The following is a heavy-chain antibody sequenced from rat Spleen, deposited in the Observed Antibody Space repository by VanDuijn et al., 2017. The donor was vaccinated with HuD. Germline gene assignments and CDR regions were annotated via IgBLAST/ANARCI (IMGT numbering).Heavy chain of an antibody. CDR3: TTPRDTAGIPP. J-gene: IGHJ2*01. Sequence: EVQLVESGGGLVQPGGSMKLSCAASGFTFSNYGMHWIRQVPTKGLEWVATIIYDGSRTYYRDSVKGRFTISRDNAKRTLYLQMDSLRSEDTATYYCTTPRDTAGIPPWGQGVMVTVSS. CDR1: GFTFSNYG. CDR2: IIYDGSRT. D-gene: IGHD1-9*01. V-gene: IGHV5-29*01.